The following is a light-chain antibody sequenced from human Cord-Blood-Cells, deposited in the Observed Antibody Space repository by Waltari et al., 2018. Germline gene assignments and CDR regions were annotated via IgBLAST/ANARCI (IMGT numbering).Light chain of an antibody. J-gene: IGLJ2*01. CDR1: SSDVGGYNY. V-gene: IGLV2-14*01. Sequence: QSALTQPASVSGSPGQSITISCTGTSSDVGGYNYVSWYQQHPGKAPKLMIYEVSNRPSGVSNRFSGSKSGNTASLTISGLQAADEADYYCSSYTSSSTVVFGGVTKLTVL. CDR3: SSYTSSSTVV. CDR2: EVS.